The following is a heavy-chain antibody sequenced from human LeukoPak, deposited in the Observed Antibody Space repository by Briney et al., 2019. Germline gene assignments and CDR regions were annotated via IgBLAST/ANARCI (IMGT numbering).Heavy chain of an antibody. CDR2: IYYSGST. CDR1: GGSISSSSYY. V-gene: IGHV4-39*01. CDR3: ASLGYSYGYGFDY. D-gene: IGHD5-18*01. Sequence: SETLSLTCTVSGGSISSSSYYWGWIRQPPGKGLEWIGSIYYSGSTYYNPSLKSRVTISVGTSKNQFSLKLSSVTAADTAVYYCASLGYSYGYGFDYWGQGTLVTVSS. J-gene: IGHJ4*02.